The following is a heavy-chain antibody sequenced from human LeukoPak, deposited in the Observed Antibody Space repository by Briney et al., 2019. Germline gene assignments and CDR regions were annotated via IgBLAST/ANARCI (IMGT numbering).Heavy chain of an antibody. CDR2: IYYSGST. CDR1: GVSISSYY. Sequence: SETLSLTCTVSGVSISSYYWSWLRQPPGKGLEWMGYIYYSGSTNYNPSLKSRVTISVDTSKNQFSLKLSSVTAADTAVYYRARDTYYCSSTSCHYYYYYMDVWGKGTTVTVSS. J-gene: IGHJ6*03. V-gene: IGHV4-59*01. D-gene: IGHD2-2*01. CDR3: ARDTYYCSSTSCHYYYYYMDV.